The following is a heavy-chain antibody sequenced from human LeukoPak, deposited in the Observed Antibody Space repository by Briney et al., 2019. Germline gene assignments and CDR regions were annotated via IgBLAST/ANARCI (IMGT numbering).Heavy chain of an antibody. CDR2: IHTSRST. Sequence: PSETLSLTSTVSGGSISSYYWSWIRQPAGKGLEWIGRIHTSRSTNYNPSLKSRVTMSGDTSKNQFSLKLSSVTAADTAVYYCARDRYYYDSSGYPFHYGGQGTLVTVSS. V-gene: IGHV4-4*07. D-gene: IGHD3-22*01. J-gene: IGHJ4*02. CDR1: GGSISSYY. CDR3: ARDRYYYDSSGYPFHY.